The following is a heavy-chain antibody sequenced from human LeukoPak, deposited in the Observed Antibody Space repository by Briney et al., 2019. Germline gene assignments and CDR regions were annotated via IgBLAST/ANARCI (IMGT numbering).Heavy chain of an antibody. CDR3: ARRFRGTVTTGFYLDY. J-gene: IGHJ4*02. V-gene: IGHV5-51*01. D-gene: IGHD4-17*01. CDR1: GYSFTSYW. CDR2: IYPGDSDT. Sequence: GESLKISCKGSGYSFTSYWIGWVRQMPGKGLEWMGIIYPGDSDTRYSPSFQGQVTISADKSISTAYLQWSSLKASDTAMYYCARRFRGTVTTGFYLDYWGQGTLVTVSS.